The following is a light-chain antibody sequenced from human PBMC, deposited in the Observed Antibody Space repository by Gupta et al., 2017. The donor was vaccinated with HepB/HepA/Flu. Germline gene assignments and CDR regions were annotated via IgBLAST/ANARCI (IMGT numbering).Light chain of an antibody. CDR3: HQRSNWYPIRT. CDR2: EAS. CDR1: QSVSSY. V-gene: IGKV3-11*01. Sequence: IVLTQSQATLSLSPGDSAPLSCMASQSVSSYLAWYQQKPGQAPRLLIYEASNSATGIPARFSGSVSGTDFTPNISILEPEDFAVYYGHQRSNWYPIRTFGHGTKVDIK. J-gene: IGKJ3*01.